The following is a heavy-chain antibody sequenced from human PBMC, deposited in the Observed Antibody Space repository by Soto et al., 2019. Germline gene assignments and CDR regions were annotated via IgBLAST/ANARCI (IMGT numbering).Heavy chain of an antibody. Sequence: GASVKVSCKASGYTFTSYAMHWVRQAPGQRLEWMGWINAGNGNTKYSQKFQGRVTITRDTSASTAYMELSSLRSEDTAVYYCARDATVTTGLNFDYWGQGTLVTVSS. CDR3: ARDATVTTGLNFDY. CDR2: INAGNGNT. CDR1: GYTFTSYA. V-gene: IGHV1-3*01. J-gene: IGHJ4*02. D-gene: IGHD4-17*01.